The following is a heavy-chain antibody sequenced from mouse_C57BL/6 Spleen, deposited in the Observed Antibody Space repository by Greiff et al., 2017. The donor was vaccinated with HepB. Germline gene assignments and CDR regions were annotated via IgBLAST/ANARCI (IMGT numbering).Heavy chain of an antibody. CDR2: IRSKSNNYAT. J-gene: IGHJ4*01. D-gene: IGHD1-3*01. CDR1: GFSFNTYA. V-gene: IGHV10-1*01. CDR3: VRQSGLYAMDY. Sequence: EVQRVESGGGLVQPKGSLKLSCAASGFSFNTYAMNWVRQAPGKGLEWVARIRSKSNNYATYYADSVKDRFTISRDDSESMLYLQMNNLKTEDTAMYYCVRQSGLYAMDYWGQGTSVTVSS.